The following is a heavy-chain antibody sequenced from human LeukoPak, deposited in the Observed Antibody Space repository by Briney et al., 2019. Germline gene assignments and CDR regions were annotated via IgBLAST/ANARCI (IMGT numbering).Heavy chain of an antibody. CDR3: ARERSLDY. CDR1: GFTFEEYA. Sequence: PGRSLRLSCVASGFTFEEYAMHWVRQAPGKGLEWVSYISSSGSTIYYADSVKGRFTISRDNAKNSLYLQMNSLRAEDTAVYYCARERSLDYWGQGTLVTVSS. J-gene: IGHJ4*02. CDR2: ISSSGSTI. V-gene: IGHV3-48*03.